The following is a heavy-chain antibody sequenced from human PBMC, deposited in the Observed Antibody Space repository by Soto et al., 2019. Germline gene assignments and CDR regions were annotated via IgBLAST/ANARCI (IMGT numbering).Heavy chain of an antibody. CDR3: AKDLHYYDSSGPLGY. CDR2: ISWDGGST. J-gene: IGHJ4*02. CDR1: GFTFDDYT. Sequence: PGGSLRLSCAASGFTFDDYTMHRVRQAPGKGLEWVSLISWDGGSTYYADSVKGRFTISRDNSKNSLYLQMNSLRTEDTALYYCAKDLHYYDSSGPLGYWGQGTLVTVSS. D-gene: IGHD3-22*01. V-gene: IGHV3-43*01.